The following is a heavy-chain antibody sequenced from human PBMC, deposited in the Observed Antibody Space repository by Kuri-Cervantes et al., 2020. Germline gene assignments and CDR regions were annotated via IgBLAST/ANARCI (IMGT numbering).Heavy chain of an antibody. CDR1: GFTSRSYG. D-gene: IGHD3-10*01. Sequence: GGSLRLSCAASGFTSRSYGMHWVRQAPGKGLEWVAVIWYDGSNKYYADSVKGRFTISRDNSKDTLYLQMNSLRAEETAVYYCETGGKHITMVRGVISAAFDIWGQGTMVTVSS. J-gene: IGHJ3*02. CDR3: ETGGKHITMVRGVISAAFDI. V-gene: IGHV3-30*02. CDR2: IWYDGSNK.